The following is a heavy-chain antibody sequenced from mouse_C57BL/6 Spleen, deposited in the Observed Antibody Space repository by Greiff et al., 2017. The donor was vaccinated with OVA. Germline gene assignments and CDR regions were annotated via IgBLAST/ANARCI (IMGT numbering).Heavy chain of an antibody. D-gene: IGHD3-2*02. CDR1: GYTFTSYW. V-gene: IGHV1-64*01. CDR2: IHPNSGST. Sequence: QVQLQQPGAELVKPGASVKLSCKASGYTFTSYWMHWVQQTPGQGLEWIGLIHPNSGSTNYNEKFKSKATLTVDKSSSTAYMQLSSLTSEDSAVYYCARGAQATSFAYWGQGTLVTVSA. CDR3: ARGAQATSFAY. J-gene: IGHJ3*01.